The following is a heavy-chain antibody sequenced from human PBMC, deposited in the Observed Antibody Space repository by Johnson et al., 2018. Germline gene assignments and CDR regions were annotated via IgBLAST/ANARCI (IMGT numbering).Heavy chain of an antibody. D-gene: IGHD5-24*01. CDR3: ARDWEEMATITRYVQH. V-gene: IGHV3-30*03. CDR1: GFTFSSYG. CDR2: ISYDGSNK. Sequence: QVQLVQSGGGVVQPGRSLRLSCAASGFTFSSYGMHWVRQAPGKGLEWVAVISYDGSNKYYADSVKGRFTISRDNSKNTSYLQMNSLRADDTAVDYCARDWEEMATITRYVQHWGQGTLVTVSS. J-gene: IGHJ1*01.